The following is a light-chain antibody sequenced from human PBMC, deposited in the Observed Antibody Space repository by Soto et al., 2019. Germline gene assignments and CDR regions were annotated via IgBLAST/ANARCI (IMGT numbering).Light chain of an antibody. CDR3: SSYTSYNTLV. CDR2: DVS. J-gene: IGLJ2*01. CDR1: SSDIGAFDY. V-gene: IGLV2-14*01. Sequence: SALTQPASVSGSPGQSITISCTGTSSDIGAFDYVSWYQQLPGNAPKLMIYDVSNRPSGVSNRFSGSKSGNTASLTISGLQAEDEADYYCSSYTSYNTLVFGRGTKLTVL.